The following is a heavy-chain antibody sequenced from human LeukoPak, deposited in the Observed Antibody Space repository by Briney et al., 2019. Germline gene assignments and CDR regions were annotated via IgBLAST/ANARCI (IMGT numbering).Heavy chain of an antibody. CDR3: TRDAYNFNDFDY. Sequence: GGSLRLSCAVSEFTFSHFAMHWVRQAPGKGLEWVAVVSSHGNDGYYADSVKGRFTISRDNSKNTLYLQIDSLRTEDTAIYYCTRDAYNFNDFDYWGQGTLITVSS. J-gene: IGHJ4*02. V-gene: IGHV3-30*01. CDR2: VSSHGNDG. CDR1: EFTFSHFA. D-gene: IGHD5-24*01.